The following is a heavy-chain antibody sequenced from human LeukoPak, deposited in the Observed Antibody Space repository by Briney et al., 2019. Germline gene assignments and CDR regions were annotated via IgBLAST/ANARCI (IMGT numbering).Heavy chain of an antibody. CDR2: INHSGST. CDR1: GGSFSGYY. J-gene: IGHJ4*02. Sequence: SETLSLTCAVYGGSFSGYYWGWIRQPPGKGLEWIGEINHSGSTNYNPSLKGRVTISVDTSKNQFSLKLSSVTAADTAVYYCASRSYYGSGSYYRDWGQGTLVTVSS. V-gene: IGHV4-34*01. CDR3: ASRSYYGSGSYYRD. D-gene: IGHD3-10*01.